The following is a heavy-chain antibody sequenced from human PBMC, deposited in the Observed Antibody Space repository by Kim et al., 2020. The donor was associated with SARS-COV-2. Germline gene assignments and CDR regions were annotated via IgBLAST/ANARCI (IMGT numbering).Heavy chain of an antibody. D-gene: IGHD3-22*01. Sequence: ASVKVSCKASGYTFTSYYMHWVRQAPGQGLEWMGIINPSGGSTSYAQKFQGRVTMTRDTSTSTVYMELSSLRSEDTAVYYCARDRQTYYYDSSGYEQTSDAFDIWGQGTMVTVSS. CDR3: ARDRQTYYYDSSGYEQTSDAFDI. V-gene: IGHV1-46*01. CDR1: GYTFTSYY. CDR2: INPSGGST. J-gene: IGHJ3*02.